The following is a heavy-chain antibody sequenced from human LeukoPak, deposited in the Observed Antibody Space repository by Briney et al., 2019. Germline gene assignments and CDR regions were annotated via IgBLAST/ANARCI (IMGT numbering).Heavy chain of an antibody. CDR1: GGSISSYY. CDR3: ARELNWADAFDI. CDR2: IYYSGST. V-gene: IGHV4-59*01. J-gene: IGHJ3*02. D-gene: IGHD2-8*02. Sequence: SETLSLTCTVSGGSISSYYWSWIRQPPGKGLEWIGYIYYSGSTNYNPSLKSRVTISVDTSKNQFSLKLSSVTAADTAVYYCARELNWADAFDIWGQGTMVTVSS.